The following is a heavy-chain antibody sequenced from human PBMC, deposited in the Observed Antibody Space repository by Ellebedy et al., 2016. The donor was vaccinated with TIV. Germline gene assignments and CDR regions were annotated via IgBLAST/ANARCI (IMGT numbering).Heavy chain of an antibody. V-gene: IGHV3-11*01. CDR1: GFTFSDYY. D-gene: IGHD4-11*01. CDR2: ISSSGSTI. Sequence: GESLKISCAASGFTFSDYYMSWIRQAPGKGLEWVSYISSSGSTIYYADSVKGRFTISRDNAKNSLYLQMNSLRAEDTAVYYCATLGSYSNYYYYSMNVWGQGTTVTVSS. J-gene: IGHJ6*02. CDR3: ATLGSYSNYYYYSMNV.